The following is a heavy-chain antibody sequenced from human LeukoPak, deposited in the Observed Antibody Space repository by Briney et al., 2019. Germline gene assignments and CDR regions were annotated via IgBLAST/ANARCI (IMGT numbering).Heavy chain of an antibody. Sequence: GGSLRLSCAASGFTVSSNYMSWVRQAPGKGLEWVSVIYSAGSTFYAASVKGRFTISRDNSKNMVHLQMNSLRAEDTAVYYCARDRAYTYGYAYYFENWGQGTLATVSS. V-gene: IGHV3-66*01. D-gene: IGHD5-18*01. CDR1: GFTVSSNY. CDR2: IYSAGST. CDR3: ARDRAYTYGYAYYFEN. J-gene: IGHJ4*02.